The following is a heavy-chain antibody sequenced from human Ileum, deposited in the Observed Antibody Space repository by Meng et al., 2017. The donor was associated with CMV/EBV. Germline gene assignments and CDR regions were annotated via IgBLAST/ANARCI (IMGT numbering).Heavy chain of an antibody. CDR2: IRYDGNQQ. Sequence: QVPLVESGGGVVQPGASLRLSCAASGFTFSNYGMHWLRQAPGKGLEWVAFIRYDGNQQLYADSVKGRFTLSRDNFKNTLSLQMNSLRAEDTAVYYCAKERTTISFDYWGQGTLVTASS. J-gene: IGHJ4*02. CDR3: AKERTTISFDY. D-gene: IGHD5-12*01. V-gene: IGHV3-30*02. CDR1: GFTFSNYG.